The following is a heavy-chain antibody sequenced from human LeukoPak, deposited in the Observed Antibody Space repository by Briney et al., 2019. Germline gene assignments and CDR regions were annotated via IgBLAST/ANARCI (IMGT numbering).Heavy chain of an antibody. D-gene: IGHD3-3*01. J-gene: IGHJ4*02. CDR2: INSDGSST. CDR3: ATPLRFLEWSIDY. CDR1: GFTFSSYW. Sequence: GGSLRLSCAASGFTFSSYWMHWVRQAPGKGLVWVSRINSDGSSTSYADSVKGRFTISRDNSKNTLYLQMNSLRAEDTAVYYCATPLRFLEWSIDYWGQGTLVTVSS. V-gene: IGHV3-74*01.